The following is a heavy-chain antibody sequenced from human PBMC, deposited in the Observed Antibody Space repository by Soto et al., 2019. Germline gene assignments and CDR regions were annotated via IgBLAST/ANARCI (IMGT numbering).Heavy chain of an antibody. CDR3: ERPKGYYNYYMDV. V-gene: IGHV1-18*01. CDR2: ISAYNGNT. CDR1: GYVFSDYA. J-gene: IGHJ6*03. Sequence: QVQLVQSGDEVKKPGASVKVSCKASGYVFSDYAIAWVRQAPGQGLEWMGWISAYNGNTNYAQKFLGRVTMITDTSTSTAYMELRSLRSDDTAVYYCERPKGYYNYYMDVWGKGTTVTVSS.